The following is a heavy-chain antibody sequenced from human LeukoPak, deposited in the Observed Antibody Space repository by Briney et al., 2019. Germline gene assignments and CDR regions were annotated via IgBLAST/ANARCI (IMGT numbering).Heavy chain of an antibody. V-gene: IGHV3-30-3*01. Sequence: GRSLRLSCAASGFTFSSYAMHWVRQAPGKGLEWVAVISYDGSNKYYADSVKGRFTISRDNSKNTLYLQMNSLRAEDTAVYYCAKDWLGSYDVWGQGTLVTVSS. J-gene: IGHJ4*02. CDR3: AKDWLGSYDV. CDR2: ISYDGSNK. D-gene: IGHD1-26*01. CDR1: GFTFSSYA.